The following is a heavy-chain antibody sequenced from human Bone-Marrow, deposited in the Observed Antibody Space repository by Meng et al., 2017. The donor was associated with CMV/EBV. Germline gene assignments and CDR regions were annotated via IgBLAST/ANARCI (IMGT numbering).Heavy chain of an antibody. CDR3: ARQDGVALYYFDY. CDR2: IYPGDSDT. Sequence: KVSCKGSGYSFTSYWIGWVRQMPGKGLEWMGIIYPGDSDTRYSPSFQGQVTISADKSISTAFLQWSSLKASDTAIYYCARQDGVALYYFDYWGQRTLVTVSS. CDR1: GYSFTSYW. D-gene: IGHD3-10*01. V-gene: IGHV5-51*01. J-gene: IGHJ4*02.